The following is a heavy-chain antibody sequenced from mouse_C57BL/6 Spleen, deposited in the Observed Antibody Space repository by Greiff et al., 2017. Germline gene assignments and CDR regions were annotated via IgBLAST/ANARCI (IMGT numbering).Heavy chain of an antibody. CDR2: IYPGSGST. D-gene: IGHD1-1*01. V-gene: IGHV1-55*01. J-gene: IGHJ2*01. Sequence: QVQLQQPGAELVKPGASVKMSCTASGYTFTSYWITWVKQRPGQGLEWIGDIYPGSGSTNYNEKFKSKDTLTVDTSSSPAYMQLSSLTSEDSAVYYCARGLYYYGSSSYYFDYWGQGTTLTVSS. CDR3: ARGLYYYGSSSYYFDY. CDR1: GYTFTSYW.